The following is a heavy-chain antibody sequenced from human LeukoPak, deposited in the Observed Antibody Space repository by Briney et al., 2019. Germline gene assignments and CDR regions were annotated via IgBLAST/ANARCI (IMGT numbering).Heavy chain of an antibody. V-gene: IGHV1-2*06. Sequence: ASVKVSCKASGYTFTGYYMHWVRQAPGQGLEWMGRINPNSGVTNYAQKFQGRVTMTRDTSTSTAYMELSRLRSDDTAVYYCAREIPLMAAFDIWGQGTIVTVSS. J-gene: IGHJ3*02. CDR3: AREIPLMAAFDI. CDR2: INPNSGVT. CDR1: GYTFTGYY. D-gene: IGHD5-24*01.